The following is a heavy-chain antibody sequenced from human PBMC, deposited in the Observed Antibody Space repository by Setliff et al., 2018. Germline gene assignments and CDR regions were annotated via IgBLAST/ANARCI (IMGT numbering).Heavy chain of an antibody. CDR2: IYHSGST. CDR3: ARESRYYYDNLGTLDY. J-gene: IGHJ4*02. D-gene: IGHD3-22*01. Sequence: SETLSLTCTVSGYSISSGYYWGWIRQPPGKGLEWIGSIYHSGSTYYNPSLKSRVTISVDTSKNQFSLKLCSVTAADTAVYYCARESRYYYDNLGTLDYWGQGTLVTVSS. CDR1: GYSISSGYY. V-gene: IGHV4-38-2*02.